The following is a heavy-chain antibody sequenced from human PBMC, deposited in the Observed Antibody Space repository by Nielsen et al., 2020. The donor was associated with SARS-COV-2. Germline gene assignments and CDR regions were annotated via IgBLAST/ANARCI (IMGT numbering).Heavy chain of an antibody. CDR2: ISSSSSTI. V-gene: IGHV3-48*01. CDR3: TRAQWEPKVDAFDV. J-gene: IGHJ3*01. D-gene: IGHD1-26*01. CDR1: GFTFSSYS. Sequence: GGSLRLSCAASGFTFSSYSMNWVRQAPGKGLEWVSYISSSSSTIYYADSVKGRFTISRDNAKNSLYLQMNSLKTEDTAVYYCTRAQWEPKVDAFDVWGQGTMVTVSS.